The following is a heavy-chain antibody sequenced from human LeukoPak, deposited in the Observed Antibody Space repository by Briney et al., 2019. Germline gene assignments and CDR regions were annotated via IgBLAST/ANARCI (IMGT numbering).Heavy chain of an antibody. CDR1: GYTFTSYY. J-gene: IGHJ4*02. V-gene: IGHV1-46*01. Sequence: EASEKVSCKASGYTFTSYYMHWVRQAPGQGLEWVGIINPSGGSTSYAQKFQDRVTMTRNTSISTAYMELSSLRSDDTAVYYCARGPPNWGYDYWGPGTLVAVSS. D-gene: IGHD7-27*01. CDR3: ARGPPNWGYDY. CDR2: INPSGGST.